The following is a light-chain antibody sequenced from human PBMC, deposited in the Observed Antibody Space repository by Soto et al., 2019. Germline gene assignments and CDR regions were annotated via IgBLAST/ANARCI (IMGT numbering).Light chain of an antibody. CDR2: EDI. J-gene: IGLJ2*01. CDR3: CSYAGGTSVV. Sequence: QSALTQPASVSGSPGQSITISCTGTSSDVGSYNLVSWYQQHPGKAPKLMIYEDIERPSGVSNRFSGSKSGNTASLTISGLQIEDEADYYCCSYAGGTSVVFGGGTKLTVL. V-gene: IGLV2-23*01. CDR1: SSDVGSYNL.